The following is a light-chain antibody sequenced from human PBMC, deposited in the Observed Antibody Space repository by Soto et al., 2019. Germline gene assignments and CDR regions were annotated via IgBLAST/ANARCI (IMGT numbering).Light chain of an antibody. CDR1: QSISRY. CDR3: QQSYSRVT. Sequence: DIQMTQSPSSLSASIGDRVTITCRASQSISRYLSWYQQKPGKAPNLLIYAASSLQSGVPSRFSGSGSGTDFTLTISSLQPEDFATYYCQQSYSRVTFGQGTKVDFK. J-gene: IGKJ1*01. V-gene: IGKV1-39*01. CDR2: AAS.